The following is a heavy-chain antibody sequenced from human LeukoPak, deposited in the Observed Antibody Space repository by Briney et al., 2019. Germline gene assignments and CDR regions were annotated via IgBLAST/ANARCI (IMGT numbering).Heavy chain of an antibody. D-gene: IGHD3-10*01. CDR1: GFTFSCHR. CDR3: ASINRDATAGVIGNWY. V-gene: IGHV3-21*01. J-gene: IGHJ4*02. Sequence: GGSLRLSCAASGFTFSCHRMNWVRQAPGKGLEWVSSISTGSNYIYYADSVKGRFTISRDNAKNSMYLQMNSLRAEDTAVYYCASINRDATAGVIGNWYWGQVTLVTVSS. CDR2: ISTGSNYI.